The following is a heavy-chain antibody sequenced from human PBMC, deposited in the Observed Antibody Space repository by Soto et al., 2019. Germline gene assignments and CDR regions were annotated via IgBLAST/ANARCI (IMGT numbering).Heavy chain of an antibody. Sequence: QVQPVESGGGVVQPGRSLRLSCAASGFTFSNYGMHWVRQAPGKGLEWVTIISYDGSYEYYADSVKGRFTISRDNSKNTLYLQLNSLRAEDTAVYYCAKGAMVRGVLYYFDYWGQGTLVTVSS. CDR1: GFTFSNYG. V-gene: IGHV3-30*18. D-gene: IGHD3-10*01. CDR3: AKGAMVRGVLYYFDY. J-gene: IGHJ4*02. CDR2: ISYDGSYE.